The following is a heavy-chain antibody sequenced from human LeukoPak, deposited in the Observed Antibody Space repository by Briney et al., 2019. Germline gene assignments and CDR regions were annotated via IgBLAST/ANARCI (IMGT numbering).Heavy chain of an antibody. J-gene: IGHJ3*02. CDR2: IISDGSST. V-gene: IGHV3-74*01. CDR1: GFTFNRFW. Sequence: GGSLRLSCAASGFTFNRFWMHWVRQAPGKGLAWVSRIISDGSSTNYADSVKGRFTISRDNAKNTLYLQMNSLRAEDTALYYCAREDVDITVATSGAFDIWGQGTMVTVSS. CDR3: AREDVDITVATSGAFDI. D-gene: IGHD6-19*01.